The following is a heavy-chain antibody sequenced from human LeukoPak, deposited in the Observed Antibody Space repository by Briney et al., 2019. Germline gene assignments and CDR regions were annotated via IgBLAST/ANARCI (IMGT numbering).Heavy chain of an antibody. CDR1: GGSVSSGSYY. Sequence: SETLSLTCTVSGGSVSSGSYYWSWIRQPTGKGLEWIGYIYYSGSTNYNPSLKSRVTISVDRSKNQFSLKLSSVAAADTAVYYCARSYDTNFDYWGQGTLVTVSS. D-gene: IGHD3-3*01. CDR2: IYYSGST. J-gene: IGHJ4*02. CDR3: ARSYDTNFDY. V-gene: IGHV4-61*01.